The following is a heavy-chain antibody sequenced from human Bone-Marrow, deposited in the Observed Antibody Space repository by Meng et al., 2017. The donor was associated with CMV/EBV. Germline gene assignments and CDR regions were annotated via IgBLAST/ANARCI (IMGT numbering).Heavy chain of an antibody. J-gene: IGHJ4*02. Sequence: GESLKISCAASGFTFNTYGMHWVRQAPGKGLEWVAFIRYDGSTKYFADSIKGRFTMSRDNSKNTLYLQMNSLRAEDTAVYYCARVGQLRYADYWGQGTLVTVSS. D-gene: IGHD5-18*01. CDR3: ARVGQLRYADY. V-gene: IGHV3-30*02. CDR2: IRYDGSTK. CDR1: GFTFNTYG.